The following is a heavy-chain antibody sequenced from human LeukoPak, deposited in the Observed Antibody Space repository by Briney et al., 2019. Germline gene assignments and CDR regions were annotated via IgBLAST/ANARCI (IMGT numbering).Heavy chain of an antibody. V-gene: IGHV3-21*01. CDR2: ISSSSSYI. D-gene: IGHD2-2*01. Sequence: WVSSISSSSSYIYYADSVKGRFTISRDNAKNSLYLQMNSLRAENTAVYYCARATVSSTPDYWGQGTLVTVSS. J-gene: IGHJ4*02. CDR3: ARATVSSTPDY.